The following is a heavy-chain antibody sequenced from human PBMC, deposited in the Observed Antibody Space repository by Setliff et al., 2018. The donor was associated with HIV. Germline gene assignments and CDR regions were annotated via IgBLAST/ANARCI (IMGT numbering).Heavy chain of an antibody. Sequence: GASVKVSCKSSGGTFTSHVFSWVRQAPGQGLQWMGGIIPMRNIAKYAQQFQGRVTMTADKSTTTAYMELRSLASEDTAVYYCATGWSEDPTLLQVEYFQHWGQGTLVTVSS. D-gene: IGHD1-1*01. J-gene: IGHJ1*01. CDR2: IIPMRNIA. V-gene: IGHV1-69*10. CDR3: ATGWSEDPTLLQVEYFQH. CDR1: GGTFTSHV.